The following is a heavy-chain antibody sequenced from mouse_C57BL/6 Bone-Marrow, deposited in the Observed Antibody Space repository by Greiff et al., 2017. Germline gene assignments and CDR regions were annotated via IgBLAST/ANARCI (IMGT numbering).Heavy chain of an antibody. CDR3: TRGVYYGSSYDWYFDV. Sequence: QVQLQQSGAELVRPGASVTLSCKASGYTFTDYEMHWVKQTPVHGLEWIGAIDPETGGTAYNQKFKGKAILTADKSSSTADMELRSLTSEDSAVYYCTRGVYYGSSYDWYFDVWGTGTTVTVSS. CDR1: GYTFTDYE. V-gene: IGHV1-15*01. J-gene: IGHJ1*03. CDR2: IDPETGGT. D-gene: IGHD1-1*01.